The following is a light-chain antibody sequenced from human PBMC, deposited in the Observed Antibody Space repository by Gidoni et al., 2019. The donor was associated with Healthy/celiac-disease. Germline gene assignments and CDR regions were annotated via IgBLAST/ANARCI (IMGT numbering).Light chain of an antibody. CDR2: EVS. J-gene: IGLJ2*01. Sequence: SALTQPPSASGSPGPSVTISCTGTSSDVGGYNYVSWYQQHPGKAPKLMIYEVSKRPSGVPDRFSGSKSGNTASLTVSGLQAEDEADYYCSSYAGSNKGVFGGGTKLTVL. CDR3: SSYAGSNKGV. V-gene: IGLV2-8*01. CDR1: SSDVGGYNY.